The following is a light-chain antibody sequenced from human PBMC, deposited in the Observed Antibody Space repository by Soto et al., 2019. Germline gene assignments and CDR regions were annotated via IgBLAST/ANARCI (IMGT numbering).Light chain of an antibody. Sequence: EVVMTQSPATLSVSPGERATFSCRASESVSSNLAWYQQKPGQAPSLLIYTTSTRASGVPARFSGSGSGTEFTLTINILQTEDSGLYYCQQYNSWPRTFCQGTKVEVK. CDR2: TTS. CDR3: QQYNSWPRT. J-gene: IGKJ1*01. V-gene: IGKV3-15*01. CDR1: ESVSSN.